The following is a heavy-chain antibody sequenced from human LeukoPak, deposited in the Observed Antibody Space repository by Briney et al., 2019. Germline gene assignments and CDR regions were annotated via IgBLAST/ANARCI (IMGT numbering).Heavy chain of an antibody. CDR3: ASRVQLWFGELFYDY. V-gene: IGHV4-59*01. CDR2: IYYSGST. Sequence: SETLSLTCTVSGGSISSYYWSWTRQPPGKGLEWIGYIYYSGSTNYNPSLKSRATISVDTSKNQFSLKLSSVTAADTAVYYCASRVQLWFGELFYDYLGQGTLVTVSS. J-gene: IGHJ4*02. D-gene: IGHD3-10*01. CDR1: GGSISSYY.